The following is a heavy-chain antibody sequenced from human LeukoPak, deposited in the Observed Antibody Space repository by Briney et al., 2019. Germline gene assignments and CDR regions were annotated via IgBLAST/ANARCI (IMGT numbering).Heavy chain of an antibody. Sequence: PGGSLRLSCAASGFTFSSYGMHWVRQAPGKGLEWVSSISSSSSYIYYADSVKGRFTISRDNAKNSLYLQMNSLRAEDTAVYYCARGSCSSTSCYSWDYWGQGTLVTVSS. J-gene: IGHJ4*02. D-gene: IGHD2-2*01. CDR2: ISSSSSYI. V-gene: IGHV3-21*01. CDR3: ARGSCSSTSCYSWDY. CDR1: GFTFSSYG.